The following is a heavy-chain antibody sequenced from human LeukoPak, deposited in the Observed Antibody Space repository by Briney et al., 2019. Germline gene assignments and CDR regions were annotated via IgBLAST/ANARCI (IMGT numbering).Heavy chain of an antibody. CDR2: IIPIFGTA. Sequence: SVKVSCKASGGTFSSYAISWVRQAPGQGLEWMGGIIPIFGTANYAQKFQGRVTITADESTSTAYMELSSLRSEDTAVYYCARDASYCSSTSCYGDDAFDIWGQGTMVTVSS. CDR3: ARDASYCSSTSCYGDDAFDI. V-gene: IGHV1-69*01. D-gene: IGHD2-2*01. CDR1: GGTFSSYA. J-gene: IGHJ3*02.